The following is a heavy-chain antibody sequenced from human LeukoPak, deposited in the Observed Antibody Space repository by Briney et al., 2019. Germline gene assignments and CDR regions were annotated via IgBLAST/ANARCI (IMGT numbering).Heavy chain of an antibody. J-gene: IGHJ4*02. Sequence: PGGSLRLSCVASGFPLSSFAMSWVRQTPERGLEWVSATSSSDSGTYHADSVKGRFTISRDNLKNTLYLQMNFLRAEDTGLYYCSRSPVTSCLGAFCYPFDDWGRGNLVTVSS. CDR2: TSSSDSGT. CDR1: GFPLSSFA. CDR3: SRSPVTSCLGAFCYPFDD. V-gene: IGHV3-23*01. D-gene: IGHD4/OR15-4a*01.